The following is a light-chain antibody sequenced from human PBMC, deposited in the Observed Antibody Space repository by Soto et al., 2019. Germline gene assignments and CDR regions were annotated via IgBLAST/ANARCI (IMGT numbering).Light chain of an antibody. CDR1: QSISSY. V-gene: IGKV1-39*01. J-gene: IGKJ1*01. CDR2: DAS. CDR3: QQSYSTPST. Sequence: DILMTQSPSSLSASVGDRVTITCRASQSISSYLNWYQQKPGKAPKLLIYDASSLQSGVPSRFSGSGSGTDFTLTISSLQPEDFATYYCQQSYSTPSTFGQGTKVEIK.